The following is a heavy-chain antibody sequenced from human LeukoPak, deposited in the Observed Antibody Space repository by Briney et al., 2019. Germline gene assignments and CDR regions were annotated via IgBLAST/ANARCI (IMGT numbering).Heavy chain of an antibody. J-gene: IGHJ5*02. V-gene: IGHV4-31*03. Sequence: PSQTLSLTCTVSGGSISSGGYYWRWLRQHPGKGLEWIGYIYYSGSTYYNPSLKSRVTISVNTSKNQFSLKLSSVTAADTAVYYCARATPGTMRRFDRWGQGTLVTVSS. CDR2: IYYSGST. D-gene: IGHD3-10*01. CDR1: GGSISSGGYY. CDR3: ARATPGTMRRFDR.